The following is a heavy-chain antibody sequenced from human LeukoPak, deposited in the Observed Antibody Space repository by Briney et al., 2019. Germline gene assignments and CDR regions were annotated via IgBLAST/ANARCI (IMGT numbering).Heavy chain of an antibody. V-gene: IGHV4-39*01. J-gene: IGHJ4*02. CDR2: IYSCCSN. D-gene: IGHD3-22*01. CDR3: TRHGWRQSGSGYYHDS. Sequence: SQTPSLTCALPGDFMSANIDYPTWIRDPAGKRLECIAIIYSCCSNFFNRSLESQITMSVGTSRNQFSLRLDSVPAADTAVYFCTRHGWRQSGSGYYHDSWGQGLLVTVSS. CDR1: GDFMSANIDY.